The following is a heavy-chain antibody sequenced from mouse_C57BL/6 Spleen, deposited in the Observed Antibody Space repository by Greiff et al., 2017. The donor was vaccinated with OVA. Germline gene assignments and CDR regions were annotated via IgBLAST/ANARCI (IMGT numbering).Heavy chain of an antibody. CDR2: IHPNSGST. Sequence: VQLQQPGAELVKPGASVKLSCKASGYTFTSYWMHWVKQRPGQGLEWIGMIHPNSGSTNYNEKFKSKATLTVDKSSSTAYMQLSSLTSEDSAVYYCARVGGYDFAWFAYWGQGTLVTVSA. V-gene: IGHV1-64*01. CDR1: GYTFTSYW. D-gene: IGHD2-2*01. J-gene: IGHJ3*01. CDR3: ARVGGYDFAWFAY.